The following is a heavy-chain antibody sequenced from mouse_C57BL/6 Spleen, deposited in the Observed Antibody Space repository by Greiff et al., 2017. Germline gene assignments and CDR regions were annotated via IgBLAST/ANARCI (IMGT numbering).Heavy chain of an antibody. J-gene: IGHJ2*01. Sequence: VQVVESGPELVKPGASVKISCQASGYAFSSSWMNWVKQRPGKGLEWIGRIYPGDGDTNYNGKFKGKATLTADKSSSTAYMQLSSLTSEYSAVYFCAKDYCGSIYSLDDWGEGTTLTVSS. CDR1: GYAFSSSW. CDR2: IYPGDGDT. D-gene: IGHD1-1*01. V-gene: IGHV1-82*01. CDR3: AKDYCGSIYSLDD.